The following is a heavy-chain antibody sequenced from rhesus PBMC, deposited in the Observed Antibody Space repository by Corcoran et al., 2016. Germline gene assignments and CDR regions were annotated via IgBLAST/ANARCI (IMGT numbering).Heavy chain of an antibody. CDR2: ISGSSGST. J-gene: IGHJ4*01. Sequence: QVQLQESGPGLVKPSETLSLTCAVSGGSVSSSNWWSWIRQPPGKGLEWIGYISGSSGSTYYNPALKSRVTISTDPSKNQFSLKLGSVAAADTAVYYCARDPKAMTLDYWGQGVLVTVSS. D-gene: IGHD1-32*01. CDR3: ARDPKAMTLDY. CDR1: GGSVSSSNW. V-gene: IGHV4-65*01.